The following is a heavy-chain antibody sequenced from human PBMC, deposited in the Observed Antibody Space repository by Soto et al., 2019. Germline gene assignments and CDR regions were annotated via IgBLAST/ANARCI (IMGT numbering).Heavy chain of an antibody. Sequence: QVQLVESGGGVVQPGRSLRLSCAASGFTFSSYAMHWVRQAPGKGLEWVAVISYDGSNKYYADSVKGRFTISRDNSKNTLYRQMNRLRAEDTAVYYCARECWGSGGVLDVWGQGTTVTVYS. V-gene: IGHV3-30-3*01. CDR2: ISYDGSNK. D-gene: IGHD3-10*01. CDR3: ARECWGSGGVLDV. CDR1: GFTFSSYA. J-gene: IGHJ6*02.